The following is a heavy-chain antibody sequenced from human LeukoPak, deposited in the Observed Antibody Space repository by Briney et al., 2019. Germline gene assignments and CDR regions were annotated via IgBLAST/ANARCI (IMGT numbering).Heavy chain of an antibody. J-gene: IGHJ4*02. CDR2: INPSGGST. D-gene: IGHD3-22*01. CDR3: ARGVRYYDSSGYAFGY. V-gene: IGHV1-46*01. CDR1: GYTFTSYY. Sequence: ASVKVSCKASGYTFTSYYMHWVRQAPGQGLEWMGIINPSGGSTSYAQKFQGRVTMTRDTSTSTVYMELSSLRSEDTAVYYCARGVRYYDSSGYAFGYWGQGTLVTVSS.